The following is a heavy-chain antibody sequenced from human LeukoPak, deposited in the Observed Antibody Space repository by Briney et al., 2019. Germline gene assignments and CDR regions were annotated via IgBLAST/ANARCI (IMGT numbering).Heavy chain of an antibody. Sequence: GASVKVSCKASEYTFTSYSLHWLRQAPGQGLEWMGMIHPTAGSANYAQKFQGRVTMTRDMSTSTDYMELSSPRFDDTAVYYCARDNSVGDTAWWFDPWGQGTLVTVSS. J-gene: IGHJ5*02. D-gene: IGHD1-26*01. V-gene: IGHV1-46*01. CDR1: EYTFTSYS. CDR3: ARDNSVGDTAWWFDP. CDR2: IHPTAGSA.